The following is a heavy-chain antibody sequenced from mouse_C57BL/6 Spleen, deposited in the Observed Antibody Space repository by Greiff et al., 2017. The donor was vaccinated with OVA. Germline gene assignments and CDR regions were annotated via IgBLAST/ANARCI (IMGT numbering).Heavy chain of an antibody. D-gene: IGHD2-5*01. V-gene: IGHV1-54*01. CDR1: GYAFTNYL. J-gene: IGHJ4*01. CDR2: INPGSGGT. CDR3: ARSYSNYDAMDY. Sequence: VQLQESGAELVRPGTSVKVSCKASGYAFTNYLIEWVKQRPGQGLEWIGVINPGSGGTNYNEKFKGKATLTADKSSSTAYMQLSSLTSEDTAVYFCARSYSNYDAMDYWGQGTSVTVSS.